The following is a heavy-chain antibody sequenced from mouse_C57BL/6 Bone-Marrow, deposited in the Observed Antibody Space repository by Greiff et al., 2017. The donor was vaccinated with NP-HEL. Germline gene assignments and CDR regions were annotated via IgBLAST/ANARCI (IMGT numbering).Heavy chain of an antibody. J-gene: IGHJ3*01. CDR2: INYDGSST. Sequence: EVNVVESEGGLVQPGRSMKLSCTASGFTFSDYYMAWVRQVPEKGLEWVANINYDGSSTYYLDSLKSRFIISRDNAKNILYLQMSSLKSEDTATYYCARESHRGTFAYWGQGTLVTVSA. V-gene: IGHV5-16*01. D-gene: IGHD3-3*01. CDR1: GFTFSDYY. CDR3: ARESHRGTFAY.